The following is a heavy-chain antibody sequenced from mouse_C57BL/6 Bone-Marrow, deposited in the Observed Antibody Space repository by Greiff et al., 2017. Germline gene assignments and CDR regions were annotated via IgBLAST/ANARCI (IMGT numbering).Heavy chain of an antibody. CDR1: GFTFSNYW. CDR2: IRLKSDNYAT. J-gene: IGHJ3*01. CDR3: TGLWAGFAY. V-gene: IGHV6-3*01. Sequence: EVKLVESGGGLVQPGGSMKLSCVASGFTFSNYWMNWVRQSPEKGLEWVAQIRLKSDNYATHYAESVKGRFTISRDDTKGSVYRQMNNLRAEDTGIYYCTGLWAGFAYWGQGTLVTVSA. D-gene: IGHD1-1*02.